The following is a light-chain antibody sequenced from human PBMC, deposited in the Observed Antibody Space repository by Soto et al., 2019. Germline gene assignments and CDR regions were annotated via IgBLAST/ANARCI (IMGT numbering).Light chain of an antibody. V-gene: IGKV3-15*01. CDR2: SAS. CDR1: QSVNNN. J-gene: IGKJ1*01. CDR3: QQDYNLPWT. Sequence: EIVLTQSPATLSLSPGERATLSCTASQSVNNNVAWYQQKPGHTPRLLIYSASIGATGTPARFSGSGSGTEFTLTIRSLQSDDFAVYYCQQDYNLPWTFGQGTKVDIK.